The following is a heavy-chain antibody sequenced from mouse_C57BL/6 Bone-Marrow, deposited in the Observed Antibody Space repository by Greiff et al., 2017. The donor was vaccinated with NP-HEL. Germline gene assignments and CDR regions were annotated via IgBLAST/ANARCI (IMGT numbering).Heavy chain of an antibody. CDR2: ISDGGSYT. Sequence: EVQGVESGGGLVKPGGSLKLSCAASGFTFSSYAMSWVRQTPEKRLEWVATISDGGSYTYYPDTVKGRFTISRDNAKNNLYLQMSHLKSEDTAMYYCATAYYGSSYYFDYWGQGTTLTVSS. CDR1: GFTFSSYA. CDR3: ATAYYGSSYYFDY. J-gene: IGHJ2*01. D-gene: IGHD1-1*01. V-gene: IGHV5-4*01.